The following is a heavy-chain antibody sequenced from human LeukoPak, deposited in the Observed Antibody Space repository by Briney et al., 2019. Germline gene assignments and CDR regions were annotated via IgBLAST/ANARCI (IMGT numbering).Heavy chain of an antibody. J-gene: IGHJ5*02. Sequence: PSETLSLTCTVSGGSISSYYWSWIRQPPGKGLEWIGYIYYSGSTNYNPSLKSRVTISVDTSKNQFSLKLSSVTAADTAVYYCARVAATDVWFDPWGQGTLATVSS. D-gene: IGHD2-15*01. V-gene: IGHV4-59*01. CDR2: IYYSGST. CDR1: GGSISSYY. CDR3: ARVAATDVWFDP.